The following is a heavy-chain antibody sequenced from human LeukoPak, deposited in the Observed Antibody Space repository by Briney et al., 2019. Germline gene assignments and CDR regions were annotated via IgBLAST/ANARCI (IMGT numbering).Heavy chain of an antibody. CDR2: ISWNSGSI. J-gene: IGHJ5*02. V-gene: IGHV3-9*01. D-gene: IGHD3-22*01. CDR3: ARADSNVWFDP. Sequence: PGRSLRLSCAASGFTFDDYAMHWVRQAPGKGLEWVSGISWNSGSIGYADSVKGRFTISRDNAKNSLYLQMNSLRAEDTALYYCARADSNVWFDPWGQGTLVTVSS. CDR1: GFTFDDYA.